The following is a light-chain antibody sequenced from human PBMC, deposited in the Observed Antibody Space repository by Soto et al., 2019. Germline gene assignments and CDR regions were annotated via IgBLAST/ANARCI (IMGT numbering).Light chain of an antibody. V-gene: IGKV3-20*01. Sequence: EIVLTPSPGTLSLSPGERDTLSCRASQSVSSSYLAWYQQKPGQAPRLLIYGASSRATGIPDRFSGSGSGTDFTLTISRLEPEDFAVYFCQQYGNSPPNTFGQGTKVDIK. CDR1: QSVSSSY. J-gene: IGKJ2*01. CDR3: QQYGNSPPNT. CDR2: GAS.